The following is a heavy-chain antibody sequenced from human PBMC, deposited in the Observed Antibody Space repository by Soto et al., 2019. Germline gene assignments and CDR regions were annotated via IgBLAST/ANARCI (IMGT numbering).Heavy chain of an antibody. CDR2: INPNSGGT. CDR1: GYTLTGYY. V-gene: IGHV1-2*04. D-gene: IGHD6-13*01. CDR3: ARAGSSSWHTQYYYYGMDV. Sequence: XSVKVSCKASGYTLTGYYMHWVRQAPGQGLEWMGWINPNSGGTNYAQKFQGWVTMTRDTSISTAYMELSRLRSDDTAVYYCARAGSSSWHTQYYYYGMDVWGQGTTVTASS. J-gene: IGHJ6*02.